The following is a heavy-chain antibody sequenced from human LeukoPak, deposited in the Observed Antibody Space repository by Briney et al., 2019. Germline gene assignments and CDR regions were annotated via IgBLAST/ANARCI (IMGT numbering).Heavy chain of an antibody. CDR3: ARGEQYQLLPFYY. J-gene: IGHJ4*02. D-gene: IGHD2-2*01. V-gene: IGHV4-30-4*01. CDR1: GCSISSGEYY. Sequence: SQTLPLTCTVSGCSISSGEYYRSWIRQPPGKGLEWIGYIYYSGSTYYNPSLKSRVTISVDTSKNQFSLKLSSVTAADTAVYYCARGEQYQLLPFYYWGQRTLVTVSS. CDR2: IYYSGST.